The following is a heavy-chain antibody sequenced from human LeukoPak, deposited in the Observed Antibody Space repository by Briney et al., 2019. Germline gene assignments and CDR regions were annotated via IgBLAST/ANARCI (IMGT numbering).Heavy chain of an antibody. CDR3: AKDHFYDILTAFDY. CDR1: GFTFSSYS. V-gene: IGHV3-21*04. D-gene: IGHD3-9*01. J-gene: IGHJ4*02. CDR2: ISSSSSYI. Sequence: GGSLRLSCAASGFTFSSYSMNWVRQAPGKGLEWVSSISSSSSYIYYADSVKGRFTISRDNAKNSLYLQMNSLRAEDTALYYCAKDHFYDILTAFDYWGQGTLVTVSS.